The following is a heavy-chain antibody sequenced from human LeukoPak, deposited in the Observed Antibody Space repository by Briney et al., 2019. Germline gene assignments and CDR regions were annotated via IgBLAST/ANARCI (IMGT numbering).Heavy chain of an antibody. CDR1: GFTFSSYG. CDR3: ARGGRFGELSSSL. J-gene: IGHJ4*02. D-gene: IGHD3-10*01. CDR2: ISGSGGST. V-gene: IGHV3-23*01. Sequence: PGGTLRLSCAASGFTFSSYGMSWVRQAPGKGLEWVSAISGSGGSTYYADSVKGRFTISRDNSKNTLYLQMNSLRAEDTAVYYCARGGRFGELSSSLWGQGTLVTVSS.